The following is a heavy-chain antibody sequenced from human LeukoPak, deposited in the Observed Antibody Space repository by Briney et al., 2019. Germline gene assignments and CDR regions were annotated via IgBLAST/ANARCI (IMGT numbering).Heavy chain of an antibody. CDR1: GGSIGSSY. J-gene: IGHJ3*02. CDR3: ASADCSTTSCYSGVGAFDI. V-gene: IGHV4-4*07. Sequence: PSETLCLTCTDSGGSIGSSYWRWIRQPAGKGLEWIGRIYTSGNTNYNPSLKSRVTMSVDRSKNQFSLKLSSVTAADTAVYDCASADCSTTSCYSGVGAFDIWGQGTMVTVSS. D-gene: IGHD2-2*02. CDR2: IYTSGNT.